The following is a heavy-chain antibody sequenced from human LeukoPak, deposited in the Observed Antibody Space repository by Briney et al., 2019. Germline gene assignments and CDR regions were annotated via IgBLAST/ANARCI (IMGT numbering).Heavy chain of an antibody. Sequence: SQTLSLTCTVSGGSISSGDYYWSWIRQPPGKGLEWIGYIYYSGSTYYNPSLKSRATISVDTSKNQFSLKLSSVTAADTAVYYCARGYCSSTSCYPANDAFDIWGQGTMVTVSS. V-gene: IGHV4-30-4*08. CDR1: GGSISSGDYY. CDR2: IYYSGST. D-gene: IGHD2-2*01. J-gene: IGHJ3*02. CDR3: ARGYCSSTSCYPANDAFDI.